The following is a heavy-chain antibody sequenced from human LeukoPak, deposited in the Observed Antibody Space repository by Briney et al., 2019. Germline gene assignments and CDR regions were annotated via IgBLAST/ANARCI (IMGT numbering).Heavy chain of an antibody. Sequence: SVTLSLTCAVYGGSFSGYYWSWIRQPPGRGLEWIGEINHSGSTNYNPSLKSRVTISVDTSKNQFSLKLSSVTAADTAVYYCARVHIVVVPAALDDAFDIWGQGTMVTVSS. J-gene: IGHJ3*02. D-gene: IGHD2-2*01. CDR2: INHSGST. CDR1: GGSFSGYY. V-gene: IGHV4-34*01. CDR3: ARVHIVVVPAALDDAFDI.